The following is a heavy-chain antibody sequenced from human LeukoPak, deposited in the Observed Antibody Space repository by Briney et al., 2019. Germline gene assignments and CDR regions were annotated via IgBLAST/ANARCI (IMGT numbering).Heavy chain of an antibody. CDR3: AREVYYGSGSYLYFDY. J-gene: IGHJ4*02. D-gene: IGHD3-10*01. Sequence: SETLSLTCTVSGGSISSYYWSWIRQPPGKGLEWIGYIYYSGSTNYNPSLKSRVTISVDTSKNQFSLELSSVTAADTAVYYCAREVYYGSGSYLYFDYWGQGTLVTVSS. CDR2: IYYSGST. V-gene: IGHV4-59*01. CDR1: GGSISSYY.